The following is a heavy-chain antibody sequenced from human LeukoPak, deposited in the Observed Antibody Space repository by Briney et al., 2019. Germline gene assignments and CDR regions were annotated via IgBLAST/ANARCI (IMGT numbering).Heavy chain of an antibody. Sequence: GGSLRLSCAASGFTFSSYAMSWVRQAPGKGLEWVSAISGSGGSTHYADSVKGRFTISRDNSKNTLYLRMNSLRAEDTAVYYCAKAAKLGYCSSTSCRNWFDPWGQGTLVTVSS. CDR2: ISGSGGST. D-gene: IGHD2-2*01. CDR3: AKAAKLGYCSSTSCRNWFDP. V-gene: IGHV3-23*01. J-gene: IGHJ5*02. CDR1: GFTFSSYA.